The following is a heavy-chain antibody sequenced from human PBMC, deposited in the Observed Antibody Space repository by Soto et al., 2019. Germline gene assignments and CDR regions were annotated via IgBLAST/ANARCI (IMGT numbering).Heavy chain of an antibody. J-gene: IGHJ4*02. CDR3: ARALAKGGWGSGFDY. D-gene: IGHD3-16*01. Sequence: QVQLVQSGAEVKKPGASVNVSCKASGYTFTVYYMHWVRQAPGQGLEGMGWINPKSGGTMYPQKVQGRVTMTLATYNSKAYMSLNRLRSGDTAVYFCARALAKGGWGSGFDYWGQGTLVTVSS. V-gene: IGHV1-2*02. CDR1: GYTFTVYY. CDR2: INPKSGGT.